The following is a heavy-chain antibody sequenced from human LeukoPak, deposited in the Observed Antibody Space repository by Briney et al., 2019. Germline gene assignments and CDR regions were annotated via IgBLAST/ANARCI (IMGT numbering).Heavy chain of an antibody. D-gene: IGHD1-14*01. V-gene: IGHV4-31*03. CDR2: IYYSGST. Sequence: SETLSLTCTVSGGSIGSGGYYWSWIRQHPGQGLEWIGYIYYSGSTYYNPSLKSRVTISVDTSKNQFSLKLSSVTAADTAVYYCARAQVSYYFDYWGQGTLVTVSS. CDR3: ARAQVSYYFDY. CDR1: GGSIGSGGYY. J-gene: IGHJ4*02.